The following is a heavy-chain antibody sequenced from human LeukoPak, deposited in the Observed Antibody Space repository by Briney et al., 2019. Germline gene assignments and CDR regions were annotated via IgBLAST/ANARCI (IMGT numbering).Heavy chain of an antibody. CDR1: GFTFSAHY. Sequence: GGSLRLSCAASGFTFSAHYMSWLRQAPGKGLEWVSYISSSGTTIYYADSVKGRFTISRDNAKNSLYLQMNSLRTEDTAVYYCARGDCSSTSCCYFDYWGQGTLVTVSS. CDR2: ISSSGTTI. J-gene: IGHJ4*02. D-gene: IGHD2-2*01. V-gene: IGHV3-11*04. CDR3: ARGDCSSTSCCYFDY.